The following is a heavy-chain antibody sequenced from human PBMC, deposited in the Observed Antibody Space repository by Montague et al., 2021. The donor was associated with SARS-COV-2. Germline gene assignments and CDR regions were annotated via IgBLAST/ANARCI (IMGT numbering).Heavy chain of an antibody. D-gene: IGHD6-13*01. J-gene: IGHJ4*02. Sequence: SETLSLTCTVSGGSISNYYWSWIRQPAGKGLDWIGRVSASGTINFNPSLRSRITMSVDTSKNQFSLKLSSVTAADTAVYFCARDWDSVPATGTIWGQGTLVTVSS. V-gene: IGHV4-4*07. CDR3: ARDWDSVPATGTI. CDR2: VSASGTI. CDR1: GGSISNYY.